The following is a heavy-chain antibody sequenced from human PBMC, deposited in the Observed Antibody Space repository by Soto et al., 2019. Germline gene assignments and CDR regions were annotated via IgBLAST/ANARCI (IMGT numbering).Heavy chain of an antibody. V-gene: IGHV1-18*01. CDR2: ISAYNGNT. J-gene: IGHJ4*02. D-gene: IGHD2-15*01. Sequence: ASVNVSCKPSGYTFTSYAIICVRQAPGPGFDWMGWISAYNGNTNYAQKLQGRVTMTTDTSTSTAYMELRSLRSDDTAVYYCARGNCSGGSCPRPAAPDYWGQGTLVTFSS. CDR3: ARGNCSGGSCPRPAAPDY. CDR1: GYTFTSYA.